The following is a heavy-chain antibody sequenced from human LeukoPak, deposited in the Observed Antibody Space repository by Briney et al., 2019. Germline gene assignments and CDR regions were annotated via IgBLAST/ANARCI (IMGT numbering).Heavy chain of an antibody. Sequence: SGPTLVNPTQTLTLTCTFSGFSLSTSGMCVSWIRQPPGKALEWLARIDWDGDKYYTTSLKTRLTISKDTSRNQVVLTMTNMDPVDTATYFCARISLSRIHYYFDYWGQGTPVTVSS. J-gene: IGHJ4*02. CDR2: IDWDGDK. CDR3: ARISLSRIHYYFDY. V-gene: IGHV2-70*11. CDR1: GFSLSTSGMC. D-gene: IGHD5/OR15-5a*01.